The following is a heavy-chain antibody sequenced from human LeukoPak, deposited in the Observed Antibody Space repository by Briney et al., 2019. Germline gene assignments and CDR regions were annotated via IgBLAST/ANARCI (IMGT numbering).Heavy chain of an antibody. J-gene: IGHJ3*01. V-gene: IGHV4-59*01. CDR3: ARETRLHSGSYSNDAFDV. CDR2: ISYSGST. D-gene: IGHD1-26*01. CDR1: GGSISSYY. Sequence: SETLSLTCTVSGGSISSYYWSWIRQPPGKGLEWIGYISYSGSTDYNPSLKSRLTISLDASKTQFSRSLSSVTGADTAVYYCARETRLHSGSYSNDAFDVWGEGTMVTVSS.